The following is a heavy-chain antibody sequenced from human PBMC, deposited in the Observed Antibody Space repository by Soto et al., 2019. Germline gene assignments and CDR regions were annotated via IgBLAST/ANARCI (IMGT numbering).Heavy chain of an antibody. D-gene: IGHD3-10*01. CDR2: ISGSGGST. CDR3: ATLSSVWFGELSQNWFYP. Sequence: EVQLLESGGGLVQPGGSLRLSCAASGFTFSSYAMSWVRQAPGKGLEWVSAISGSGGSTYYADSVKGRFTIPRDNSKNTLYLQRNSLRDEDTAVYYCATLSSVWFGELSQNWFYPWGQGTLVTVSS. V-gene: IGHV3-23*01. J-gene: IGHJ5*02. CDR1: GFTFSSYA.